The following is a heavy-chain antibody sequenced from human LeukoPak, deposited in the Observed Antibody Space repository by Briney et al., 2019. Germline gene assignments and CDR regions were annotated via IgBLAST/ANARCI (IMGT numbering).Heavy chain of an antibody. CDR3: ARGAPVAENWFDP. V-gene: IGHV3-30*02. Sequence: PGGSLRLSCAASAFTFSSYGMHWVRQAPGKGLEWVAFIRYDGSNKYYADSVKGRFTISRDNSKNTLYLQMNSLRAEDTAVYYCARGAPVAENWFDPWGQGTLVTVSS. J-gene: IGHJ5*02. D-gene: IGHD4-23*01. CDR1: AFTFSSYG. CDR2: IRYDGSNK.